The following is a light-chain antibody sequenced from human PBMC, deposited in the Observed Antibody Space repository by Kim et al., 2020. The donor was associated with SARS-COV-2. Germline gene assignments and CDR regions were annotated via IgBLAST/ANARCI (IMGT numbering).Light chain of an antibody. V-gene: IGLV3-1*01. CDR1: KGGEKD. Sequence: VAPGQTASITVAGEKGGEKDAGGEQQKPGQAPVRGSEQESKRPSGIPERGAGSNAGNTATLTISGTQAMDESDYYCQAWDSSTVVFGGGTQLTV. CDR3: QAWDSSTVV. CDR2: QES. J-gene: IGLJ2*01.